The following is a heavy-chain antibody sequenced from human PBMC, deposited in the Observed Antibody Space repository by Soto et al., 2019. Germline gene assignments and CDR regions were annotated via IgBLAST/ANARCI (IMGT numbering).Heavy chain of an antibody. V-gene: IGHV1-69*13. Sequence: ASVKVSCKASGGTFSSYASSWVRQAPGQGLEWMGGIIPIFGTANYAQKFQGRVTITADESTSTAYMELSSLRSEDTAVYYCARNSLDSSGYYYDLDYWGQGTLVTVSS. CDR3: ARNSLDSSGYYYDLDY. CDR1: GGTFSSYA. J-gene: IGHJ4*02. CDR2: IIPIFGTA. D-gene: IGHD3-22*01.